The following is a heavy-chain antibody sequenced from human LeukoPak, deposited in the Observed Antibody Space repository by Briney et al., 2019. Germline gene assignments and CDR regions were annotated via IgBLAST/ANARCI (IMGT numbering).Heavy chain of an antibody. CDR2: IKQDGTEK. CDR1: GFNFSNNW. CDR3: ARGSGMDV. Sequence: GGSLRLSCAAPGFNFSNNWMNWVRLAPGKGLECVANIKQDGTEKYYVDSVKGRFTISRDNAKNSLYLQMNSLRAEDTAVYYCARGSGMDVWGQGTTVTVSS. V-gene: IGHV3-7*05. J-gene: IGHJ6*02.